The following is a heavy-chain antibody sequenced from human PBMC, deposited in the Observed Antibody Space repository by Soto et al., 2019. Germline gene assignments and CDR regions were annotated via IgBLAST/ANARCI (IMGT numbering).Heavy chain of an antibody. CDR1: GYTFTSYA. Sequence: ASVKVSCKASGYTFTSYAMHWVRPAPGQRLEWMGWINAGNGNTKYSQKFQGRVTITRDTSTTTSYMELRSLTSDDTAVYFCARDWRGAEGFDPWGQGTLVTVSS. V-gene: IGHV1-3*01. D-gene: IGHD3-3*01. CDR2: INAGNGNT. J-gene: IGHJ5*02. CDR3: ARDWRGAEGFDP.